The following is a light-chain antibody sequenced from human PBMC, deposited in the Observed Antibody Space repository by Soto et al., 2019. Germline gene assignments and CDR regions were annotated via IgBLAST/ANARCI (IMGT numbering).Light chain of an antibody. V-gene: IGKV3-15*01. CDR2: GAS. CDR1: QSVGSN. J-gene: IGKJ1*01. Sequence: EVVMTQAPATLSVSRGERATLSCRASQSVGSNLAWYQQKPGQAPRLLIYGASTRATGIPARFSGSGSGTEFTLTISSLQSEDFAVYYCQQYNNWPPTFGQGTKVDIK. CDR3: QQYNNWPPT.